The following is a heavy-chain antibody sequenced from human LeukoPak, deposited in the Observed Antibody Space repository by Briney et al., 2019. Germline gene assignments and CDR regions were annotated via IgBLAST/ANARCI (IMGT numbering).Heavy chain of an antibody. V-gene: IGHV3-7*01. CDR2: IKQDGSEK. D-gene: IGHD3-10*01. J-gene: IGHJ4*02. CDR1: GFTFSSNS. CDR3: ARDRYYGSGSDY. Sequence: PGGSLRLSCTVSGFTFSSNSMSWVRQAPGKGLEWVANIKQDGSEKYYVDSVKGRFTISRDNAKNSLYLQMNSLRAEDTAVYYCARDRYYGSGSDYWGQGTLVTVSS.